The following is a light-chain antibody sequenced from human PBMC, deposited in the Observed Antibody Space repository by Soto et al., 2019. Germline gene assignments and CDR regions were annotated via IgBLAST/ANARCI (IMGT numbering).Light chain of an antibody. CDR2: DAS. Sequence: DIRMTQSPSTLSASVRDRVTITCRASQSISTWLAWYQQKPGKAPKLLIYDASSLESGVPSRFSGSGSGTEFTLTISSLQPEDFASYYCQQYNSYSTFGQGTKV. CDR1: QSISTW. J-gene: IGKJ1*01. V-gene: IGKV1-5*01. CDR3: QQYNSYST.